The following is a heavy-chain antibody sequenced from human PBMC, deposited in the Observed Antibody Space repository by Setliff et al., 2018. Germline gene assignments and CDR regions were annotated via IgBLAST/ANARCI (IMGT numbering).Heavy chain of an antibody. Sequence: ASVKVSCKASGGTFSSYAISWVRQAPGQGLEWMGGIIPIFGTANYAQKFQGRVTITADESTSTAYMELSSLRSEDTAVYYCARGHFTYCGGDCYTQCDYWGQGTLVTVSS. D-gene: IGHD2-21*01. CDR2: IIPIFGTA. CDR1: GGTFSSYA. V-gene: IGHV1-69*13. J-gene: IGHJ4*02. CDR3: ARGHFTYCGGDCYTQCDY.